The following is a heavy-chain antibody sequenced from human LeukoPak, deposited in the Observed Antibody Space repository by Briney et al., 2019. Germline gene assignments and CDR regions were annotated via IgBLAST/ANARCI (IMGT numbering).Heavy chain of an antibody. D-gene: IGHD3-10*01. CDR3: ARVPVTMVRGAYYYYYYMDV. CDR1: GFTFSSYS. Sequence: GGSLRLSCAASGFTFSSYSMNWVRQAPGKGLEWVSSISSSSSYIYYADSVKGRFTISRDNAKNSLYLQMNSLRAEDTAVYYCARVPVTMVRGAYYYYYYMDVWGKGTTVTVSS. J-gene: IGHJ6*03. V-gene: IGHV3-21*01. CDR2: ISSSSSYI.